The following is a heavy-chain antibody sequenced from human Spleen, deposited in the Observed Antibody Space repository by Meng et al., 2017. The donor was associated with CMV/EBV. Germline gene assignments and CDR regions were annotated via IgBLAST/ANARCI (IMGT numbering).Heavy chain of an antibody. J-gene: IGHJ3*02. V-gene: IGHV1-69*05. D-gene: IGHD3-10*01. CDR1: GYTFTDYY. CDR2: IIPIFGTA. CDR3: ARVRYSMVRGVINPDAFDI. Sequence: SVKVSCKASGYTFTDYYIQWVRQAPGQGLEWMGGIIPIFGTANYAQKFQGRVTITTDESTSTAYMELSSLRSEDTAVYYCARVRYSMVRGVINPDAFDIWGQGTMVTVS.